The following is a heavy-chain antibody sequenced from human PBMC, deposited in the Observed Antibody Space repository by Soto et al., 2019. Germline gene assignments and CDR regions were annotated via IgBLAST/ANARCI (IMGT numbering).Heavy chain of an antibody. Sequence: EVQLVESGGGLVKPGGSLRLSCAASGFTFSSYSMNWVRQAPGKGLEWVSSISSSSSYIYYADSVKGRFTISRDNAKNSLYLQMNSLRAEDTAVYYCARDSPLYDSNGYYDYWGQGTLVTVSS. D-gene: IGHD3-22*01. CDR3: ARDSPLYDSNGYYDY. J-gene: IGHJ4*02. CDR2: ISSSSSYI. V-gene: IGHV3-21*01. CDR1: GFTFSSYS.